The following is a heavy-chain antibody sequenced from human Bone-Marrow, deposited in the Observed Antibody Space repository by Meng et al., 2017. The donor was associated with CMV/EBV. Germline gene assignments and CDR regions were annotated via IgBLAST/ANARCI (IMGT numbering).Heavy chain of an antibody. D-gene: IGHD4-11*01. J-gene: IGHJ5*02. CDR1: GGPMTTHY. V-gene: IGHV4-59*11. CDR2: IYHSGTT. CDR3: AREDQYWFDP. Sequence: SETLSPTCTFSGGPMTTHYWSWIRQPPGKGLQWIGYIYHSGTTSYHPSLRSRVTISLARSKNQFSLKLSSLTAADTAVYYCAREDQYWFDPWGQGTLVTVSS.